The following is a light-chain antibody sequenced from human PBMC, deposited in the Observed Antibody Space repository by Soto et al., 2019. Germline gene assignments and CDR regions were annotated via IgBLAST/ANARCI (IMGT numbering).Light chain of an antibody. CDR1: STDVGGYKY. CDR3: SSYRTSSTVD. J-gene: IGLJ2*01. V-gene: IGLV2-14*01. CDR2: EVS. Sequence: QSALTQPASVSGSPGQSITISCTGTSTDVGGYKYVSWYQQHPGKAPKLIIYEVSNRPSGISHRFSGPKSGNTASLTISGLQAEDEADYYCSSYRTSSTVDFGGGTKVTVL.